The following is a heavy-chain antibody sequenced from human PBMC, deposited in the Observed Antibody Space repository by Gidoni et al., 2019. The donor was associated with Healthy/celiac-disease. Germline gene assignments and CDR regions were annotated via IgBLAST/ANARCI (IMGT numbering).Heavy chain of an antibody. CDR3: TGASNRLDYYYGMDV. CDR2: IKSKTDGGTT. D-gene: IGHD3-9*01. J-gene: IGHJ6*02. V-gene: IGHV3-15*01. CDR1: GFTFCNAW. Sequence: EVQLVESGGGLVKPGGSLRLSCAASGFTFCNAWMSWVRQAPGKGLEWVGRIKSKTDGGTTDYAAPVKGRVTISRDDSKNTLYLQMNSLKTEDTAVYYCTGASNRLDYYYGMDVWGQGTTVTVSS.